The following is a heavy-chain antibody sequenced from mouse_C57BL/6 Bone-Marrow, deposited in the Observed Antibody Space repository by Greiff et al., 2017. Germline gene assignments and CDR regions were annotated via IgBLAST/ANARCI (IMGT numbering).Heavy chain of an antibody. Sequence: QVQLQQPGAELVMPGASVKLSCKASGYTFTSYWMHWVKQRPGQGLEWIGEIDPSDSYTNYNQKFKGKSTLTVDKSSITAYMQLSSLTSEDSAVYYCAISGDSDENYYAMDYWGQGTSVTVSS. CDR2: IDPSDSYT. CDR3: AISGDSDENYYAMDY. J-gene: IGHJ4*01. CDR1: GYTFTSYW. V-gene: IGHV1-69*01. D-gene: IGHD2-4*01.